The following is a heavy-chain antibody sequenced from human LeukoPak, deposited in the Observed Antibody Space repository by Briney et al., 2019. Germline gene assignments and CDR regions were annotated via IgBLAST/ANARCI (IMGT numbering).Heavy chain of an antibody. J-gene: IGHJ4*02. CDR3: ARGREQLGDIDY. Sequence: PSETLSLTCAVSGYSISSGYYWGWIRQPPGKGLEWIGYIYYSGSTYYNPSLKSRVTISVDTSKNQFSLKLSSVTAADTAVYYCARGREQLGDIDYWGQGTLVTVSS. CDR1: GYSISSGYY. V-gene: IGHV4-38-2*01. D-gene: IGHD6-6*01. CDR2: IYYSGST.